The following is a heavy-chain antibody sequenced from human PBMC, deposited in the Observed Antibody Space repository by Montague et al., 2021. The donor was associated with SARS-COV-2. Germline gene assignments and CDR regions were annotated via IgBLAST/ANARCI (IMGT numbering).Heavy chain of an antibody. CDR1: GFIFSDYY. CDR2: ISGSGSKT. CDR3: ARDQGGYGTFDF. Sequence: SLRLSCAASGFIFSDYYMTWIRQAPGKGLEWVSHISGSGSKTYYAESVKGRFTISRDTANNSVYLQMKFLGAEDTAIYYCARDQGGYGTFDFWGHGTMVTVSS. D-gene: IGHD5-12*01. V-gene: IGHV3-11*01. J-gene: IGHJ3*01.